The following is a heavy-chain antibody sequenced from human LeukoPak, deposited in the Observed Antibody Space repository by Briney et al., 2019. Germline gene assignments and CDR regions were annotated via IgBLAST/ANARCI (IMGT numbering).Heavy chain of an antibody. CDR1: GFPFNNYW. D-gene: IGHD3-10*01. J-gene: IGHJ4*02. Sequence: PGGSLRLSCAASGFPFNNYWMTWVRQAPGKGLEWVASIKQDDNERFYVDSVKGRFTISRDNAKNSLYLQMYSLRAEDTAVYYCASGTAYYGSGSRTDYWGRGTLVTVSS. CDR2: IKQDDNER. V-gene: IGHV3-7*01. CDR3: ASGTAYYGSGSRTDY.